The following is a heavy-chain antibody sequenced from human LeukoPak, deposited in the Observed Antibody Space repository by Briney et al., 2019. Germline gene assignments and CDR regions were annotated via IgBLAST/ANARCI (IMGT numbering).Heavy chain of an antibody. CDR2: IWYDGSNK. D-gene: IGHD3-22*01. Sequence: GGSLRLSCAASGFTFSSYGTHWVRQAPGKGLEWVAVIWYDGSNKYYADSVKGRFTISRDNSKNTLYLQMNSLRAEDTAVYYCARESPSSGYYFPYYYYYGMDVWGQGTTVTVSS. CDR3: ARESPSSGYYFPYYYYYGMDV. CDR1: GFTFSSYG. J-gene: IGHJ6*02. V-gene: IGHV3-33*01.